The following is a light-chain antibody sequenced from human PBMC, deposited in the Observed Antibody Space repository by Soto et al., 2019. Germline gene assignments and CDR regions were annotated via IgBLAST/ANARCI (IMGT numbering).Light chain of an antibody. CDR2: DAS. CDR1: ESIRTW. V-gene: IGKV1-5*01. J-gene: IGKJ1*01. Sequence: DIQMTQSPSTLSASIGDRVTXTXLACESIRTWLAWYQHKPGKAPKFLIYDASSLESGVPSRFSGSGSGTEFTLTISNLQPDDFATYFCQQYNNYPRTFAQGTKVDI. CDR3: QQYNNYPRT.